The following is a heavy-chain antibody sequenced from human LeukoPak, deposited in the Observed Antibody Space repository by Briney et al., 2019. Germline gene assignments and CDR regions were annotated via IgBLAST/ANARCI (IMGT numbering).Heavy chain of an antibody. CDR1: GYSFTSYW. V-gene: IGHV5-51*01. Sequence: GESLKISCKGSGYSFTSYWIGWVRQMPGKGLEWMGIIYPGDSDTRYSPSFQGQVTISADKSISTAYLQWSSLKASDTAMYYCARHSGREGYNRGKFDHWGQGTLVTVSS. D-gene: IGHD5-24*01. CDR2: IYPGDSDT. J-gene: IGHJ4*02. CDR3: ARHSGREGYNRGKFDH.